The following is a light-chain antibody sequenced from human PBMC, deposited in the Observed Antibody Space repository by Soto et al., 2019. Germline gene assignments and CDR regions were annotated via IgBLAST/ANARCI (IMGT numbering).Light chain of an antibody. J-gene: IGLJ1*01. V-gene: IGLV2-14*01. CDR3: SSYIPTSVLYV. CDR2: EVT. Sequence: QSALTQPSSLSVSAGESITVSFTGSSGDIGYVNYVSWYQLHPGKAPKLLIYEVTNRPSGVSDRFSGSKSGNTASLTISGLQAEDEADYYCSSYIPTSVLYVFGPGSKVTAL. CDR1: SGDIGYVNY.